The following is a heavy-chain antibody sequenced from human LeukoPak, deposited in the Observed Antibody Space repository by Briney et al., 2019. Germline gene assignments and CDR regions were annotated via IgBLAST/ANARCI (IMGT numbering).Heavy chain of an antibody. CDR3: ASEPTVVHFDY. Sequence: GGSLRLSCAASGFTFSSYAMHWVRQAPGKGLEWVAVISYDGSNKYYADSVKGRFTISRNNSKNTPYMQMNSLRSEDTAVYYCASEPTVVHFDYWGQGTLVTVSS. CDR2: ISYDGSNK. D-gene: IGHD4-23*01. V-gene: IGHV3-30*04. J-gene: IGHJ4*02. CDR1: GFTFSSYA.